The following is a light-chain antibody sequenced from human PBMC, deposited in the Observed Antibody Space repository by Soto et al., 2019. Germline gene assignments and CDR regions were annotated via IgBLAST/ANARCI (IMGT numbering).Light chain of an antibody. CDR1: QSVGTS. Sequence: EIVMTQSPATLSVSPGESATLSCRASQSVGTSLAWYQQKPGQAPRLLIYDSSSLESGVPSRFSGSGSGTEVTLTISRLQLDCCATYYCQHYSGYSWTFGQGTQV. CDR2: DSS. V-gene: IGKV3-15*01. CDR3: QHYSGYSWT. J-gene: IGKJ1*01.